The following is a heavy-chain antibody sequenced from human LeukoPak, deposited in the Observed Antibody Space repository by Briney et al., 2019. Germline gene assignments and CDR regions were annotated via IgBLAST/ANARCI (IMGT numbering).Heavy chain of an antibody. Sequence: PGGSLRLSCAASGFTVSSNYMTWARQAPGKGLEWVSIIYSSGSTYCADSLKGRFTISRDNSKNTVYLQMSSLRAEDTAVYYCANLPRGDYWGQGTLVTVSS. CDR1: GFTVSSNY. CDR3: ANLPRGDY. V-gene: IGHV3-53*01. CDR2: IYSSGST. J-gene: IGHJ4*02. D-gene: IGHD3-10*01.